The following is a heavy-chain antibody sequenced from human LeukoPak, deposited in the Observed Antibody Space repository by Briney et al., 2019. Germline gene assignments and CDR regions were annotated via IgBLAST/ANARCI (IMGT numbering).Heavy chain of an antibody. CDR2: IKGETDGGAT. J-gene: IGHJ5*02. CDR3: TTPLTTVAAEVFDP. CDR1: GLTFNTAW. Sequence: GGSLRLSCAASGLTFNTAWMSWVRQAPGKGLEWVGRIKGETDGGATDYAPPVKGRSTISRDDSKNTLYLQMNSLKTEDTGVYYCTTPLTTVAAEVFDPWGQGTLVTVSS. D-gene: IGHD4-11*01. V-gene: IGHV3-15*01.